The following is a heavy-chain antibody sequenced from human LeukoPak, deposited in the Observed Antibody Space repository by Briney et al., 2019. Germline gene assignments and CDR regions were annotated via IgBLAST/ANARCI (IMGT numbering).Heavy chain of an antibody. D-gene: IGHD6-19*01. CDR3: AREGSSSGWRPFDI. Sequence: SETLSLTCSVSGGSISSYYWSRIRQPAGKGLEWIGRIKNSGNTNYNPSLESRVTLSLDTSKNQFSLNLSSVTAADTAAYYCAREGSSSGWRPFDIWGQGTVVTVSS. V-gene: IGHV4-4*07. CDR1: GGSISSYY. CDR2: IKNSGNT. J-gene: IGHJ3*02.